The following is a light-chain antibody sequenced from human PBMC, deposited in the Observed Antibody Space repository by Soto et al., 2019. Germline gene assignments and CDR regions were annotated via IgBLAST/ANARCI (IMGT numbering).Light chain of an antibody. CDR1: QGISSY. J-gene: IGKJ5*01. CDR3: QPLNSYPIT. CDR2: AAS. V-gene: IGKV1-9*01. Sequence: DIQLTQSPSVLSASVGDRVTITCRASQGISSYLAWYQQKPGKAPKLLIYAASTLQSGVPSRFSGSGSGTEFTLKISSLQPEDFATYYCQPLNSYPITFGHGTRLEIK.